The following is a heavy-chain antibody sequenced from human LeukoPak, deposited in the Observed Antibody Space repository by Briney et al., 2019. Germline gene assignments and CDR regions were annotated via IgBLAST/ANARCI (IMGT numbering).Heavy chain of an antibody. CDR3: ARGYSSSSVH. J-gene: IGHJ4*02. CDR2: IFSGGST. D-gene: IGHD6-6*01. Sequence: GGSLRLSCAASGFTVSSNYMSWVRQAPGKGLEWVSVIFSGGSTFYADSVKGRFTISRDNSKNTLYLQMNSLRAEDTAVYYCARGYSSSSVHWGQGTLVTVSS. V-gene: IGHV3-53*01. CDR1: GFTVSSNY.